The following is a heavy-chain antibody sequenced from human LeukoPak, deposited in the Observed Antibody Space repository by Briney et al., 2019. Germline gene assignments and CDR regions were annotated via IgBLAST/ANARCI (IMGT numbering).Heavy chain of an antibody. J-gene: IGHJ4*02. CDR3: AKEVWSAMYYFDF. CDR1: AFTFSSYA. D-gene: IGHD2-2*01. Sequence: GGSLRLSCAASAFTFSSYAMSWVRQAPGKGLEWVSTLSGSGDSTYYADSVKGRFTISRDNSKNTLFLQMNSMRAEDTAVYYCAKEVWSAMYYFDFWGQGTLVTVSS. CDR2: LSGSGDST. V-gene: IGHV3-23*01.